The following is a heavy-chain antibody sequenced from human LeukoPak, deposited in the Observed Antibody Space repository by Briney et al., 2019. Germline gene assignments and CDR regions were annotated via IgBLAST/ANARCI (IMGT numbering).Heavy chain of an antibody. CDR3: ATPGRSFGELLAPFDY. CDR1: GGTFSSYA. J-gene: IGHJ4*02. Sequence: SVKVSCKASGGTFSSYAISWVRQAPGQGLEWMGGIIPIFGTANYAQKFQGRVTITADESTSTAYMELSSLRSEDTALYYCATPGRSFGELLAPFDYWGQGTLVTVSS. V-gene: IGHV1-69*01. CDR2: IIPIFGTA. D-gene: IGHD3-10*01.